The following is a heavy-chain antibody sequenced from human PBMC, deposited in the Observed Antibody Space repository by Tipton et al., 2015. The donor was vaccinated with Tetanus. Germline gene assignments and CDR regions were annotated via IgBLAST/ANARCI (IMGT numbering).Heavy chain of an antibody. J-gene: IGHJ5*02. Sequence: TLSLTCAVYGGSFSGYYWSWIRQPPGKGLEWIGEINHSGSTNYNPSLKSRVTISVDTSKNQFSLKLSSVTAADTAAYYCAREDCSSTSCYSGGDWFDPWGQGTLVTVSS. V-gene: IGHV4-34*01. CDR2: INHSGST. CDR3: AREDCSSTSCYSGGDWFDP. CDR1: GGSFSGYY. D-gene: IGHD2-2*02.